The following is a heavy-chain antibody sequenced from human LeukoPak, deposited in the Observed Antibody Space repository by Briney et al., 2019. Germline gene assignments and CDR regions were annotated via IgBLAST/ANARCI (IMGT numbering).Heavy chain of an antibody. CDR2: INHSGST. CDR1: GGSFSGYY. V-gene: IGHV4-34*01. J-gene: IGHJ4*02. Sequence: SETLSLTCAVYGGSFSGYYWSWIRQPPGKGLEWIGEINHSGSTNYNPSLESRVTISVDTSKNQFSLKLSSVTAADTAVYYCARGRTVTTATPLKIDYWGQGTLVTVSS. CDR3: ARGRTVTTATPLKIDY. D-gene: IGHD4-11*01.